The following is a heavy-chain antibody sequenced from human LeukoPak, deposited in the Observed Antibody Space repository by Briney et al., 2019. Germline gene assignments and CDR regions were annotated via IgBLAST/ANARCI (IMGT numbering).Heavy chain of an antibody. J-gene: IGHJ6*03. CDR1: GGSISSGGYY. CDR3: ARVPRSYYYYYYMDI. V-gene: IGHV4-61*08. Sequence: SETLSLTCTVSGGSISSGGYYWTWNRQHPGKGLEWIGYIYYSGSTYYNPSLKSRVTISADTSKNQFSLKLSSVTAADTAVYYCARVPRSYYYYYYMDIWGKGTTVTVSS. CDR2: IYYSGST.